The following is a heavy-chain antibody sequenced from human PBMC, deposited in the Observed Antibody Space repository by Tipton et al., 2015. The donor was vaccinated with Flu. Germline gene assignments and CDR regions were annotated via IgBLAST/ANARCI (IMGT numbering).Heavy chain of an antibody. V-gene: IGHV3-48*04. J-gene: IGHJ4*02. CDR1: GFTFSSSS. CDR3: ATLTGDDY. Sequence: GSLRLSCAASGFTFSSSSMGWVRQVPGKGREWLSYISSSGNTMSYADSVRGRFTISRDNTKKSLYLQLNSLRAEDTAIYYCATLTGDDYWGQGIMVTVSS. D-gene: IGHD7-27*01. CDR2: ISSSGNTM.